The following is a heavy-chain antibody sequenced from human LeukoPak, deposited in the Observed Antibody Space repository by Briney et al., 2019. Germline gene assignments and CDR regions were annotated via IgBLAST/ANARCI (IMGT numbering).Heavy chain of an antibody. Sequence: GGSLRLSCAASGFTFSSYEMNWVRQAPGKGLEWVSYISSSGSTIYYADSVKGRFTISRDNSKNTLYLQMNTLRAEDTAVYYCAKDGDGIQFFDYWGQGTLVTASS. V-gene: IGHV3-48*03. CDR2: ISSSGSTI. J-gene: IGHJ4*02. CDR1: GFTFSSYE. D-gene: IGHD5-24*01. CDR3: AKDGDGIQFFDY.